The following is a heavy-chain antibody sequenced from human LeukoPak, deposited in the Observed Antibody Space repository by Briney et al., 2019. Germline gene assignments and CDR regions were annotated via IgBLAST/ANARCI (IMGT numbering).Heavy chain of an antibody. V-gene: IGHV1-18*01. CDR1: GGTFSSYA. Sequence: ASVKVSCKASGGTFSSYAISWVRQAPGQGLEWMGWISAYDGDTDCAQKLQGRVTMTTDTSTSTAYMELRSLRSDDTAVYYCARGGSGWYVDYWGQGTLVTVSS. CDR2: ISAYDGDT. CDR3: ARGGSGWYVDY. J-gene: IGHJ4*02. D-gene: IGHD6-19*01.